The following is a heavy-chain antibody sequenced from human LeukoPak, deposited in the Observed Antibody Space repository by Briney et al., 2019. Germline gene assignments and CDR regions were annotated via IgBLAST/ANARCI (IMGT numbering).Heavy chain of an antibody. V-gene: IGHV3-23*01. CDR1: GFTFSSYA. CDR2: ISGSGGST. J-gene: IGHJ4*02. D-gene: IGHD3-10*01. CDR3: AKAYYYGSGSYQPFDY. Sequence: GGSLRLSCAASGFTFSSYAMSWVRQAPGKGLEWVSAISGSGGSTYYADSVKGRFTISRDNSKNTLYLQMNSLRAEDTAVYYCAKAYYYGSGSYQPFDYWGQATLVTVSS.